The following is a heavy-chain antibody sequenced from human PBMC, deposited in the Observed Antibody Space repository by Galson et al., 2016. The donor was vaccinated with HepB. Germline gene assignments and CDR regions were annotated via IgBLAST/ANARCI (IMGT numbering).Heavy chain of an antibody. CDR3: ADSPTWSSPFDY. D-gene: IGHD2/OR15-2a*01. CDR2: IIPIFGTT. Sequence: SVKVSCKASGGTFSSYAINWVRQAPGQGLEWMGVIIPIFGTTNYAQKFQGRVTITADKSTSTAYMELSSLRSEDTAVYYCADSPTWSSPFDYWGQGTLVTVSS. CDR1: GGTFSSYA. V-gene: IGHV1-69*06. J-gene: IGHJ4*02.